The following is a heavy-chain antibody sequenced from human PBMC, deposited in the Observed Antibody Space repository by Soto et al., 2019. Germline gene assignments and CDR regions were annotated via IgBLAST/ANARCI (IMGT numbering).Heavy chain of an antibody. CDR3: ARDPGISVVRGVIKPYYFDY. CDR2: ISNSGST. V-gene: IGHV4-59*01. CDR1: GASSSTYY. Sequence: SETLSLTCPVSGASSSTYYWNWIRQPPGEGLEWIGCISNSGSTNYNPSLRSRVTISIDTSKNQISLKLTSTTAADTAVYYCARDPGISVVRGVIKPYYFDYWGQGTLVTVSS. D-gene: IGHD3-10*01. J-gene: IGHJ4*02.